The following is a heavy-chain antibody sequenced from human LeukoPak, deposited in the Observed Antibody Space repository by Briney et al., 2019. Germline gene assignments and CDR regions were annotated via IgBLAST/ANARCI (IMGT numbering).Heavy chain of an antibody. Sequence: PGGSLRLSCSASGFTFSSYWMSWVRQAPGKGLEWVLTISSSSTYIYYADSVKGRFTISRDNAENSVYLQMDSLRGDDTAVYYCARDLSLGAPGGFDYWGQGTLVTVSS. V-gene: IGHV3-21*01. J-gene: IGHJ4*02. D-gene: IGHD3-16*01. CDR3: ARDLSLGAPGGFDY. CDR2: ISSSSTYI. CDR1: GFTFSSYW.